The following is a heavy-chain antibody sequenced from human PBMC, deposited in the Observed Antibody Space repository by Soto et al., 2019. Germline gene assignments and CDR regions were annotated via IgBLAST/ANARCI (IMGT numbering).Heavy chain of an antibody. CDR2: ISSSSSTI. Sequence: GGSLRLSCAASGFTFSSYSMNWVRQAPGKGLEWVSYISSSSSTIYYADSVKGRFTISRDNAKNSLYLQMNSLRDEDTAVYYCARVEYYYDSSGSTKGDGFDYWGQGTLVTVSS. CDR3: ARVEYYYDSSGSTKGDGFDY. V-gene: IGHV3-48*02. J-gene: IGHJ4*02. D-gene: IGHD3-22*01. CDR1: GFTFSSYS.